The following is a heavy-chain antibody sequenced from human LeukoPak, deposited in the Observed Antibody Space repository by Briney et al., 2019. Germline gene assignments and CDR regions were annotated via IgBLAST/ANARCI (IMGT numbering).Heavy chain of an antibody. V-gene: IGHV1-69*04. CDR2: TIPILGIA. D-gene: IGHD2-2*01. CDR3: ARDEPVPAAPGAEYFQH. Sequence: SVKVSCKASGGTFTSYAISWVRQAPGQGPEWMGRTIPILGIANYAQKFQGRVTITADKSTSTAYMELSSLRSEDTAVYYCARDEPVPAAPGAEYFQHWGQGTLVTVSS. CDR1: GGTFTSYA. J-gene: IGHJ1*01.